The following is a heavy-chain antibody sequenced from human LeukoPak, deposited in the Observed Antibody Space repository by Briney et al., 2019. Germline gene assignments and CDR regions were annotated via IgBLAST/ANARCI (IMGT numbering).Heavy chain of an antibody. CDR2: INHSGST. J-gene: IGHJ6*03. D-gene: IGHD1-26*01. CDR3: ARGTELYYMDV. Sequence: SETLSLTCAVYGGPFSGYYWSWIRQPPGKGLEWIGEINHSGSTNYNPSLKSRVTISVDTSKNQFSLKLSSVTAADTAVYYCARGTELYYMDVWGKGTTVTVSS. CDR1: GGPFSGYY. V-gene: IGHV4-34*01.